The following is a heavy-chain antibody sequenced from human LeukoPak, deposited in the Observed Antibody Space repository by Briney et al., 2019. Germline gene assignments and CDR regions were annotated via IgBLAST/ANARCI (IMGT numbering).Heavy chain of an antibody. V-gene: IGHV1-46*01. Sequence: ASVKVSCKASGYTFTSYYMHWVRQAPGQGLEWMGIINPSGGSTSYAQKFQGRVTMTRDTSTSTVYTELSSLRSEDTAVYYCARDLNGSGSYYGEVDYWGQGTLVTVSS. CDR2: INPSGGST. CDR3: ARDLNGSGSYYGEVDY. D-gene: IGHD3-10*01. J-gene: IGHJ4*02. CDR1: GYTFTSYY.